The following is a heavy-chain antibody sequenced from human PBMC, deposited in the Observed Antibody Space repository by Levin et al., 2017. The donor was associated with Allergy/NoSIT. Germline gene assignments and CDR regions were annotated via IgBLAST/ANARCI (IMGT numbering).Heavy chain of an antibody. CDR1: GGSIRSGDYY. CDR2: IYYSGST. CDR3: ALQTYYYGSGVNETPNNWFDP. Sequence: SQTLSLTCTVSGGSIRSGDYYWSWIRQPPGKGLEWIGYIYYSGSTYYNPSLKSRVTISVDTSKNQFSLKLSSVTAADTAVYYCALQTYYYGSGVNETPNNWFDPWGQGTLVTVSS. J-gene: IGHJ5*02. V-gene: IGHV4-30-4*01. D-gene: IGHD3-10*01.